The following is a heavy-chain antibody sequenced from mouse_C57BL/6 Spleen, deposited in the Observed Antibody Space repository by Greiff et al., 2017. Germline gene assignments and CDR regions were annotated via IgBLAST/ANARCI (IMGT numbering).Heavy chain of an antibody. J-gene: IGHJ2*01. CDR1: GYTFTSYY. V-gene: IGHV1-76*01. CDR3: ARGGYSFEY. D-gene: IGHD2-14*01. CDR2: IDPGSGNT. Sequence: QVQLQESGAELVRPGASVKLSCKASGYTFTSYYINWVKQRPGQGLEWIARIDPGSGNTYYNEKFKGKATLTAETSSSTAYMQLSSLTSEDSAVYCCARGGYSFEYWGQGTTLTVAS.